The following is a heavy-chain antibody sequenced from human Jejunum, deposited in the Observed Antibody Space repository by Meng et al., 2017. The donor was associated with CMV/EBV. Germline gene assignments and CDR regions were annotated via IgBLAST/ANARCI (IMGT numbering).Heavy chain of an antibody. Sequence: SGNYYWTWIRQSPGRGLEWIGYIYYDGSTKYNPSLKSRVSISADTSKNHFSLKLNSVTAADTAVYHCARVPAELGSSSSWYYFDYWGQGTLVTVSS. D-gene: IGHD6-13*01. CDR1: SGNYY. CDR3: ARVPAELGSSSSWYYFDY. V-gene: IGHV4-61*03. J-gene: IGHJ4*02. CDR2: IYYDGST.